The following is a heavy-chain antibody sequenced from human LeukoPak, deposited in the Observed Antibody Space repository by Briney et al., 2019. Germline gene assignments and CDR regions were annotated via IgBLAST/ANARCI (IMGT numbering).Heavy chain of an antibody. CDR1: GFTFSSYA. D-gene: IGHD6-13*01. V-gene: IGHV3-23*01. CDR3: TRRAAALDAFDI. Sequence: GGSLRLSCAASGFTFSSYAMSWVRQAPGKGLEWVSAISGSGGSTYYADSVKGRFTISRDNAKNTLYLQMNSLRAEDTAVYYCTRRAAALDAFDIWGQGTMVTVSS. CDR2: ISGSGGST. J-gene: IGHJ3*02.